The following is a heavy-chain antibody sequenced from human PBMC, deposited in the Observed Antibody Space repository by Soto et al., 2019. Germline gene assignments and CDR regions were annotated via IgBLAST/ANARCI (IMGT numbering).Heavy chain of an antibody. D-gene: IGHD6-13*01. CDR3: TREHSSSRYYFDY. J-gene: IGHJ4*02. CDR2: IWYDGTNK. V-gene: IGHV3-33*01. CDR1: GFSFSNYG. Sequence: GGSLRLSCAASGFSFSNYGMHWVRQAPGKGLEWVAVIWYDGTNKYYADSVKGRFTVFRDNSKNTLHLQMDSLTAEDTAVYYCTREHSSSRYYFDYWGQGSLVTVSS.